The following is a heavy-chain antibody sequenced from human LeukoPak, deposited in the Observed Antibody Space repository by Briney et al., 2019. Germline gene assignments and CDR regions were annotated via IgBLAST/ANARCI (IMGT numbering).Heavy chain of an antibody. D-gene: IGHD3-3*01. J-gene: IGHJ4*02. CDR3: AREHDFWSGYSD. V-gene: IGHV1-8*01. CDR1: GYTFTSYD. CDR2: MNPNSGNT. Sequence: ASVKVSCKASGYTFTSYDINWVRQATGQGLEWMGWMNPNSGNTGYAQKFQGRVTMTRNTSISTAYMELGSLRSEDTAVYYCAREHDFWSGYSDWGQGTLVTVSS.